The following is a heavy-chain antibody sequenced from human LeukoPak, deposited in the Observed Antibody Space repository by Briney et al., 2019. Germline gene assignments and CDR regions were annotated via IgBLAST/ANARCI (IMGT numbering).Heavy chain of an antibody. J-gene: IGHJ4*02. V-gene: IGHV1-2*02. D-gene: IGHD6-19*01. CDR3: SRRMAVAATFDY. Sequence: GASVKVSCKASGYTFTGYYMHWVRQAPGQGLEWMGWINPNSGGTNYAQKFQGRVTMTRDTSISTVYMELSRLRNDDTAVYYCSRRMAVAATFDYWGQGTLVTVSS. CDR1: GYTFTGYY. CDR2: INPNSGGT.